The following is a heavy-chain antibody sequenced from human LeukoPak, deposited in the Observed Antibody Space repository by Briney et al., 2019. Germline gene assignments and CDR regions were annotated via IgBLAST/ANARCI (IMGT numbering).Heavy chain of an antibody. CDR1: GDSVSSNSAA. V-gene: IGHV6-1*01. CDR2: TYYRSKWYD. D-gene: IGHD5-18*01. CDR3: AREVDTPMHRGIDY. Sequence: SQTLSLTCAISGDSVSSNSAAWTWIRQSPSRGLEWLGRTYYRSKWYDEYAVSVRGRITITPDTSNNQFSLHLNPVTPEDTALYFCAREVDTPMHRGIDYWSQGTLVTVSS. J-gene: IGHJ4*02.